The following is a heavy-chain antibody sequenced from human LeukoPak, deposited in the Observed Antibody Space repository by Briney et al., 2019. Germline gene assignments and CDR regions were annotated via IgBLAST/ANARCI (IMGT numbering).Heavy chain of an antibody. CDR2: IYHSGST. V-gene: IGHV4-38-2*02. CDR3: VRGVTRGYIYAD. Sequence: SETLSLTCTVSGYSISSGYHWGWIRQPPGKGLEWIGSIYHSGSTYYNPSLKSRVTISLDMSKNQFFLKLRSVTAADTAVYFCVRGVTRGYIYADWGQGTLVTVSS. CDR1: GYSISSGYH. J-gene: IGHJ4*02. D-gene: IGHD5-18*01.